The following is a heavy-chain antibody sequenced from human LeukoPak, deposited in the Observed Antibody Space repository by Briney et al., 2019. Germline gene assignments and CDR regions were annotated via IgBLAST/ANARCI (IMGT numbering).Heavy chain of an antibody. J-gene: IGHJ5*02. CDR1: GFTFSNAW. Sequence: GGSLRLSCAASGFTFSNAWMSWVRQAPGKGLEWVGRTKSKTDGGTTDYAAPVKGRFTISRDDSKNTLYLQMNSLKTEDTAVYYCTSLRFSDDSSGYWNWFDPWGQGTLVTVSS. D-gene: IGHD3-22*01. CDR2: TKSKTDGGTT. CDR3: TSLRFSDDSSGYWNWFDP. V-gene: IGHV3-15*01.